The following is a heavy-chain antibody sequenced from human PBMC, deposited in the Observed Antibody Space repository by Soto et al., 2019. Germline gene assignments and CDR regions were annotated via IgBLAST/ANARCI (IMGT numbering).Heavy chain of an antibody. CDR3: AKAPGIARPRWFDP. CDR1: GLTFSSYS. CDR2: ISSSSAIM. Sequence: EVQLVESGGDLVQIGGSLRLSCAASGLTFSSYSMNWVRQAPGKGLEWVSYISSSSAIMYYADSVKGRFIISRDNAKNSLYLQMNSLRAEDTAAYYCAKAPGIARPRWFDPWGQGALVTVSS. D-gene: IGHD6-13*01. V-gene: IGHV3-48*01. J-gene: IGHJ5*02.